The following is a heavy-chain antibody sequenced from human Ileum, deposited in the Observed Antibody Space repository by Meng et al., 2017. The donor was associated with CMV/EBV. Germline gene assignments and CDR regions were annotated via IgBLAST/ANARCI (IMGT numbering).Heavy chain of an antibody. J-gene: IGHJ4*02. D-gene: IGHD3-9*01. CDR3: ARAYWLALDY. CDR1: GGSFSSYY. CDR2: IHHSEST. V-gene: IGHV4-34*01. Sequence: HTCGVYGGSFSSYYWSWIRQPPGKGLEWIGEIHHSESTNYNPSLKSRVTISVDTSKNQFSLKLSSVTAADTAVYYCARAYWLALDYWGQGTLVTVSS.